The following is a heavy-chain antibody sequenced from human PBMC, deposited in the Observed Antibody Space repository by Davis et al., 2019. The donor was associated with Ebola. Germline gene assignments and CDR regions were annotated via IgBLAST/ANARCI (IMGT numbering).Heavy chain of an antibody. D-gene: IGHD4-17*01. CDR1: GGSISSSSYY. V-gene: IGHV4-39*01. Sequence: SETLSLTCTVSGGSISSSSYYWGWIRQPPGKGPEWIGSIYYSGSTYYNPSLKSRVTISVDTSKNQFSLKLSSVTAADTAVYYCARHDTTATFNWFDPWGQGTLVTVSS. CDR2: IYYSGST. CDR3: ARHDTTATFNWFDP. J-gene: IGHJ5*02.